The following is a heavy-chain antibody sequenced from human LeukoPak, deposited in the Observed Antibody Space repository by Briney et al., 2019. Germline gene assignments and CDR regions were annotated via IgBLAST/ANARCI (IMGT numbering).Heavy chain of an antibody. Sequence: GGSLRLSCAASGFTFSSYAMSWVRQAPGKGLEWVSAISGSGGSTYYADSVKGRFTISRDNSKNTLYLQMNSLRAEDTAVYYCARDRPIYDILTGYYPPPLDYWGQGTLVTVSS. D-gene: IGHD3-9*01. CDR2: ISGSGGST. CDR1: GFTFSSYA. J-gene: IGHJ4*02. CDR3: ARDRPIYDILTGYYPPPLDY. V-gene: IGHV3-23*01.